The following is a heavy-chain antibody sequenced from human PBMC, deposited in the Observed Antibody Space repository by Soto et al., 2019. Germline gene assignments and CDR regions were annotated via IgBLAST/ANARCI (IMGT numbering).Heavy chain of an antibody. D-gene: IGHD1-26*01. J-gene: IGHJ4*02. CDR1: GGSISSSSYY. V-gene: IGHV4-39*01. CDR2: IYYSGST. Sequence: SETLSLTCTVSGGSISSSSYYWGWIRQPPGKGLEWIGSIYYSGSTYYNPSLKSRVTISVDTSKNQFSLKLSSVTAADTAVYYCARRWELFFFFDYWGQGTLVTVSS. CDR3: ARRWELFFFFDY.